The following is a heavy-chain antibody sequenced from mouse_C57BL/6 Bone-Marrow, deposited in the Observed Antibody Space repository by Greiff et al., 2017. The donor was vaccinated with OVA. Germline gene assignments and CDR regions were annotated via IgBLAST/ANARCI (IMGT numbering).Heavy chain of an antibody. Sequence: QVQLKEPGAELVRPGSSVKLSCKASGYTFTSYWMHWVKQRPIQGLEWIGNIDPSDSETHYNQKFKDKATLTVDKSSSTAYMQLSSLTSEDSAVYYCATNYYGSSSYWYFDVWGTGTTVTVSS. J-gene: IGHJ1*03. CDR3: ATNYYGSSSYWYFDV. V-gene: IGHV1-52*01. CDR1: GYTFTSYW. CDR2: IDPSDSET. D-gene: IGHD1-1*01.